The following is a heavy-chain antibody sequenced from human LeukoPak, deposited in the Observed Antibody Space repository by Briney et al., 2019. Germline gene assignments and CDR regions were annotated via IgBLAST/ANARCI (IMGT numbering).Heavy chain of an antibody. CDR2: IYTSGST. J-gene: IGHJ4*02. D-gene: IGHD3-9*01. V-gene: IGHV4-4*07. Sequence: SETLSLTCSVSGGSIRNYYWSWIRQPAGKGLEWIGRIYTSGSTNYNPSLKSRVTMSVDTSKNQFSLKLSSVTAADTAVYYCARDWDYYDILTGSFVRSNYFDYWGQGTLVTVSS. CDR3: ARDWDYYDILTGSFVRSNYFDY. CDR1: GGSIRNYY.